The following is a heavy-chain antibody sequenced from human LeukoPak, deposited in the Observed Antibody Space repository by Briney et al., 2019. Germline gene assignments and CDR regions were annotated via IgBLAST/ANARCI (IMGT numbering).Heavy chain of an antibody. D-gene: IGHD1-26*01. CDR3: ARGLIVGATKWLAP. CDR1: GGPFSGYY. J-gene: IGHJ5*02. CDR2: INQSGRS. V-gene: IGHV4-34*01. Sequence: SETLSLTCAVYGGPFSGYYWSWIRQSPGKGLEWSGEINQSGRSNYNPSLKSRVTISEDTSKNQFSLKLSSVTAADTAVYYCARGLIVGATKWLAPWGQGTLVTVSS.